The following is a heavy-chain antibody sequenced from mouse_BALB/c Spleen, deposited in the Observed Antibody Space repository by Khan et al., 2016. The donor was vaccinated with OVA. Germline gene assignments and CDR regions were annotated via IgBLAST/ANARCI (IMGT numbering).Heavy chain of an antibody. V-gene: IGHV5-15*02. J-gene: IGHJ3*01. CDR2: ISSVAYSI. Sequence: EVELVESGGGLVQPGGSRKLSCAASGFTFIDYGMAWVRQTPGKGPEWIAFISSVAYSIYYADTVTGRFTISSETAKHTLYLEMSSVRSDDTAMYYCVRGGFAYWGQGTLVTVSA. CDR3: VRGGFAY. CDR1: GFTFIDYG.